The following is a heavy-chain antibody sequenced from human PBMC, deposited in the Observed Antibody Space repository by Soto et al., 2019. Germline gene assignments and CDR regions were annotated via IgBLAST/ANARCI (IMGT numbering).Heavy chain of an antibody. CDR3: AAGGGLPRYY. Sequence: QLQLQESGSGLVKPSQTLSLTCAVSGGSISSGGYSWSWIRQPPGKGLEWIGYIYHSGSTYYNPSVKSRVTIAVDRSKNEFSLKLSSVTAADTAVYYCAAGGGLPRYYWGQGTLVTVSS. CDR1: GGSISSGGYS. CDR2: IYHSGST. D-gene: IGHD5-12*01. V-gene: IGHV4-30-2*01. J-gene: IGHJ4*02.